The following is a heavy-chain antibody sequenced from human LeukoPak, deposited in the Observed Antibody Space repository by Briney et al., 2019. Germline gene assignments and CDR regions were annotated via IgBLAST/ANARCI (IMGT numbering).Heavy chain of an antibody. J-gene: IGHJ4*02. CDR1: GFTFSTYW. CDR2: INSDGSFT. Sequence: PGGSLRLSYAASGFTFSTYWMHWVRQAPGKGLMCVSRINSDGSFTIYADSVKGRFTISRDNAKNTLYLQMNSLRAEDTAVYFCARGLPYDSSGYYPFDYWGQGTLVTVSS. CDR3: ARGLPYDSSGYYPFDY. D-gene: IGHD3-22*01. V-gene: IGHV3-74*01.